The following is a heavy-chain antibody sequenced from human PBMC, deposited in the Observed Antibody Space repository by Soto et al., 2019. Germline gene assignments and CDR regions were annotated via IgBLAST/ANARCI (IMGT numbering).Heavy chain of an antibody. Sequence: PSETLSLTCTVSGDSISGNYWTWIRQPPGKGLEWIGYIYSSGSTNYNPSLRSRVTISQDTSKNQFSLELSSMTAADTAVYFCGSSNGCGNRQVVYWGQGTQVTVSS. D-gene: IGHD2-21*01. CDR1: GDSISGNY. CDR3: GSSNGCGNRQVVY. V-gene: IGHV4-59*01. J-gene: IGHJ4*02. CDR2: IYSSGST.